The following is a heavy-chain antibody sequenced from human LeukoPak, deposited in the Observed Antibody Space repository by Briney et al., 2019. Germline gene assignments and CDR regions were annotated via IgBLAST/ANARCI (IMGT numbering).Heavy chain of an antibody. CDR2: IYYSGST. CDR3: ARDVAAENNWFDP. CDR1: GGSISSGGYY. J-gene: IGHJ5*02. V-gene: IGHV4-31*03. D-gene: IGHD6-25*01. Sequence: SETLSLTCTVSGGSISSGGYYWSWIRQRPGKGLGWIGYIYYSGSTYYNPSLKSRVTISVDTSKNQFSLKLSSVTAADTAVYYCARDVAAENNWFDPWGQGTLVTVSS.